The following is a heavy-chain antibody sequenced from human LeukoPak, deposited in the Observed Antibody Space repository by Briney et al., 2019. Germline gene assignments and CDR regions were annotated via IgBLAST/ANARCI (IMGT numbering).Heavy chain of an antibody. CDR3: ARTGRTQLVPDY. Sequence: GASVKVSCKASGYTFTSYDINWVRQATGQGLEWMGWMNPNSGNTGYAQKFQGRVTMTRNTSISTAYMELSSLSSEDTAVYYCARTGRTQLVPDYWGQGTLVTVSS. D-gene: IGHD6-6*01. J-gene: IGHJ4*02. CDR2: MNPNSGNT. V-gene: IGHV1-8*01. CDR1: GYTFTSYD.